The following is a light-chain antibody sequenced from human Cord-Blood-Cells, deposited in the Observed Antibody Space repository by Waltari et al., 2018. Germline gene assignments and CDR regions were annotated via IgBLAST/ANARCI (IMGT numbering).Light chain of an antibody. CDR2: EGS. Sequence: QPALTQPASVSGSPGQSITISCTGTRSDVGSYNLVSWYQQHPGKAPQLMIYEGSKRPSGVSNRFSGSKSGNTASLTISGLQAEDEADYYCCSYAGSSTWVFGGGTKLTVL. CDR1: RSDVGSYNL. CDR3: CSYAGSSTWV. J-gene: IGLJ3*02. V-gene: IGLV2-23*01.